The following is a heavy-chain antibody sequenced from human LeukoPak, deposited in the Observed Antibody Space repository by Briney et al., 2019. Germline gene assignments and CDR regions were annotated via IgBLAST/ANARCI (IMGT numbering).Heavy chain of an antibody. J-gene: IGHJ1*01. CDR3: VVNTCSGSSGYFQD. D-gene: IGHD3-10*02. Sequence: GASLRLSCATSGFTFSSHWMHWVRQAPGKGLVWVSRVNPDGSSTNYADSVKGRFTVSRDNAKSTLYLQMSSLRADDTAVYYCVVNTCSGSSGYFQDWGQGTLVTVSS. CDR1: GFTFSSHW. V-gene: IGHV3-74*01. CDR2: VNPDGSST.